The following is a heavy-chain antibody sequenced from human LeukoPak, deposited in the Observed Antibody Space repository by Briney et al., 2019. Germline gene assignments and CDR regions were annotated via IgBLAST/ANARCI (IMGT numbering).Heavy chain of an antibody. CDR3: ARGEGKYHDIRGGFDP. Sequence: SVKVSCKASGGTINNDGMNWVRQAPGQGLEWMGMIIPKFGIAHYARKFQGRVTITADESTGTTYMEVSSLIPDDTAVYYCARGEGKYHDIRGGFDPWGQGTSVTVSS. CDR2: IIPKFGIA. J-gene: IGHJ5*02. V-gene: IGHV1-69*13. D-gene: IGHD1-1*01. CDR1: GGTINNDG.